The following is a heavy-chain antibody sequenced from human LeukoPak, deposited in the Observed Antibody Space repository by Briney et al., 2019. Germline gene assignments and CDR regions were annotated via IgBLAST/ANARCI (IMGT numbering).Heavy chain of an antibody. V-gene: IGHV4-59*12. Sequence: NPSETLSLTCSVSGDSMRNYYWNWMRQSPGKGLEWIAYVYYSGSTKYNPSLKSRVTILVDTSKNQFSLKLSSVTAADTAVYYCARVHRKLFRAYSSSWGGAFDYWGQGTLVTVSS. CDR2: VYYSGST. J-gene: IGHJ4*02. CDR1: GDSMRNYY. D-gene: IGHD6-13*01. CDR3: ARVHRKLFRAYSSSWGGAFDY.